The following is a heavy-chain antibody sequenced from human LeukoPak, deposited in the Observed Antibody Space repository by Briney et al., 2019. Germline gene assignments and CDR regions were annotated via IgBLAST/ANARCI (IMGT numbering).Heavy chain of an antibody. Sequence: GASLQISCKGSGYSFTSYWIGWVRRLPGKGLECMGIIYPGDSDTRYSPSFQGQVTISADKSISTAYLQWSSLKASDTAMYYCARYGSSMFQHWGQGTLVTVSS. CDR3: ARYGSSMFQH. V-gene: IGHV5-51*01. CDR2: IYPGDSDT. CDR1: GYSFTSYW. J-gene: IGHJ1*01. D-gene: IGHD2-2*01.